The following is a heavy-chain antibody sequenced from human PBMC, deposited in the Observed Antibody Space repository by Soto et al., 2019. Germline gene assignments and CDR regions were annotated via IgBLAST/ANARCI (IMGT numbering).Heavy chain of an antibody. V-gene: IGHV3-23*01. Sequence: GGSLRLSCAASGFTFSSYAMSWVRQAPGKGLEWVSAISGSGGSTYYADSVKGRFTISRDNSKNTLYLQMNSLRAEDTAVYFCAKGDSGAYGSGSYWDDAFDIWGQGTMVTVSS. D-gene: IGHD3-10*01. CDR2: ISGSGGST. CDR1: GFTFSSYA. CDR3: AKGDSGAYGSGSYWDDAFDI. J-gene: IGHJ3*02.